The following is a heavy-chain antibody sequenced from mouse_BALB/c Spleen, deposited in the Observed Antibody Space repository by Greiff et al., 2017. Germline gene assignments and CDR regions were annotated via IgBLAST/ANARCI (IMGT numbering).Heavy chain of an antibody. CDR1: GYTFSSYW. V-gene: IGHV1-9*01. J-gene: IGHJ2*01. CDR2: ILPGSGST. D-gene: IGHD1-1*01. CDR3: AREDTTVVSYFDY. Sequence: VQGVESGAELMKPGASVKISCKATGYTFSSYWIEWVKQRPGHGLEWIGEILPGSGSTNYNEKFKGKATFTADTSSNTAYMQLSSLTSEDSAVYYCAREDTTVVSYFDYWGQGTTLTVSS.